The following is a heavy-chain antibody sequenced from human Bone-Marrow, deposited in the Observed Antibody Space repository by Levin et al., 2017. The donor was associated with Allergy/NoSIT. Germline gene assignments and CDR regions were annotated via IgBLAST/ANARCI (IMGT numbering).Heavy chain of an antibody. CDR3: ARDPASGHYDSSGYSGDR. CDR1: GFTFSRYN. CDR2: ITSSGDST. V-gene: IGHV3-48*02. J-gene: IGHJ5*02. Sequence: PGGSLRLSCAASGFTFSRYNMNWVRQAPGKGLEWVSCITSSGDSTYYADSVKGRFTISRDNAKNSLYLQLNRLRDEDTAMYYCARDPASGHYDSSGYSGDRWGQGTLVTVSS. D-gene: IGHD3-22*01.